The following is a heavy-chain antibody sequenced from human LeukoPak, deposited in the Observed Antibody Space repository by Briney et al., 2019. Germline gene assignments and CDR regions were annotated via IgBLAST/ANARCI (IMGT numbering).Heavy chain of an antibody. CDR1: GYTLTELS. Sequence: ASVKVSCKVSGYTLTELSMHWVRQAPGKGLEWMGGFDPEDGETIYAQKFQGRVTMSEDTSTDTAYMELSSLRSEDTAVYYCATLPKEQWLVIDYYFDYWGQGTLVTVSS. D-gene: IGHD6-19*01. V-gene: IGHV1-24*01. CDR2: FDPEDGET. CDR3: ATLPKEQWLVIDYYFDY. J-gene: IGHJ4*02.